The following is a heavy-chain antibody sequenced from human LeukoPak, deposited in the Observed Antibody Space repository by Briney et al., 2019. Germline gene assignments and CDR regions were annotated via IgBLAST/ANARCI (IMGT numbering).Heavy chain of an antibody. J-gene: IGHJ5*02. D-gene: IGHD3-10*01. CDR1: GGSISSSSYY. V-gene: IGHV4-39*07. CDR3: ARGRITMVRGAPLWFDP. CDR2: INHSGST. Sequence: SETLSLTCTVSGGSISSSSYYWGWIRQPPGKGLEWIGEINHSGSTNYNSSLKGRVTISVDTSKNQFSLKLSSVTAADTAVYYCARGRITMVRGAPLWFDPWGQGTLVTVSS.